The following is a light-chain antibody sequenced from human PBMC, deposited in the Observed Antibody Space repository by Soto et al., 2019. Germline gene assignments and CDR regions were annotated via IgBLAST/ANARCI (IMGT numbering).Light chain of an antibody. V-gene: IGKV3-15*01. Sequence: VMTQSPATLSVSPGERATLSCWASETVATNLAWYQQKPGQAPRLLISGASTRAAGISDRFRGSGSGTEFTLTISSLRSEDSAIYYCQQYIEWPPMTFEQGTKVDI. CDR2: GAS. CDR3: QQYIEWPPMT. CDR1: ETVATN. J-gene: IGKJ1*01.